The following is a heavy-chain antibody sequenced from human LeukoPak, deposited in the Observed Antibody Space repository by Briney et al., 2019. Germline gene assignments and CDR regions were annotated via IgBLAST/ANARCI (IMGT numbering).Heavy chain of an antibody. J-gene: IGHJ4*02. CDR2: ISYDGSHK. CDR3: ARDFDY. V-gene: IGHV3-30*04. Sequence: GGSLRLSCAASGFIFSSYTMHWVRQAPGKGLEWVAVISYDGSHKYYVDSVKGRFTISRDNSKNTLYLQMNSLRAEDTAVYYCARDFDYWGQGTLVTVSS. CDR1: GFIFSSYT.